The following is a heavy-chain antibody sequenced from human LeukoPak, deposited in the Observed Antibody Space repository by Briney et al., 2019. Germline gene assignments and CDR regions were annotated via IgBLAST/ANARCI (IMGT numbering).Heavy chain of an antibody. CDR2: IYYSGST. Sequence: PSQTLSLTCTVSGGSISSYYWSWIRQPPGKGLEWIGDIYYSGSTNYNPSLKSRVTISVDTSKNQFSLKLSSVTAADTAVYYCASQIMSSSRQAFDYGGQGTLVTVSS. CDR1: GGSISSYY. V-gene: IGHV4-59*01. D-gene: IGHD6-13*01. J-gene: IGHJ4*02. CDR3: ASQIMSSSRQAFDY.